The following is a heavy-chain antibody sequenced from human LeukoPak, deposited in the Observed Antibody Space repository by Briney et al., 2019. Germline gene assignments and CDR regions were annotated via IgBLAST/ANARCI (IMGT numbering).Heavy chain of an antibody. Sequence: SGPTLVKPTQTLTLTCTFSGFSLSTSGVGVGWIRQPPGKALEWLALIYWNDDKRYSPSLKSRLTITKDTSKNQVVLTMTNMDPVVTATYYCAHRRSLGYCSGTSCLDAFSIWGQGTMITVSS. D-gene: IGHD2-2*01. CDR1: GFSLSTSGVG. J-gene: IGHJ3*02. V-gene: IGHV2-5*01. CDR3: AHRRSLGYCSGTSCLDAFSI. CDR2: IYWNDDK.